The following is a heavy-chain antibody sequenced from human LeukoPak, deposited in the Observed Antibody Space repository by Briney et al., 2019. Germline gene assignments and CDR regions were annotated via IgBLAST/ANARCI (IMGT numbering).Heavy chain of an antibody. Sequence: SGTLSLTCAVYGGSFSGYYWSWIRQPPGKGLEWIGEINHSGSTNYNPSLKSRVTISVDTSKNQFSLKLSSVTAADTAVYYCARGGCSGGSCYSGLTIYWGQGTLVTVPS. CDR3: ARGGCSGGSCYSGLTIY. CDR1: GGSFSGYY. J-gene: IGHJ4*02. D-gene: IGHD2-15*01. CDR2: INHSGST. V-gene: IGHV4-34*01.